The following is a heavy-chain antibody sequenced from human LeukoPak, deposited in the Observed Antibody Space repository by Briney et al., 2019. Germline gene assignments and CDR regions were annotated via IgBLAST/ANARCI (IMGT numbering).Heavy chain of an antibody. J-gene: IGHJ4*02. CDR3: ARVAEGEHYFDY. CDR1: GGTFSSYA. V-gene: IGHV1-69*04. CDR2: IIPILGIA. D-gene: IGHD1-1*01. Sequence: GASVKVSCKASGGTFSSYAISWVRQAPGQGLEWMGRIIPILGIANYARKFQGRVTITADKSTSTAYMELSSLRSEDTAVYYCARVAEGEHYFDYWGQGTLVTVSS.